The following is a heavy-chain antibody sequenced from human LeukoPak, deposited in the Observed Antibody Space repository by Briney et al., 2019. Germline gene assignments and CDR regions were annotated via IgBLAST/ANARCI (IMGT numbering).Heavy chain of an antibody. CDR2: ISSSSSYI. V-gene: IGHV3-21*01. D-gene: IGHD1-26*01. CDR1: GFTFSSYS. CDR3: ARGIVGATDY. Sequence: GGSLRLSCAASGFTFSSYSMNWVRQAPGKGLEWVSSISSSSSYIYYADSVKGRFTISRDNAKNSLYLQMNSLRVEDTAVYYCARGIVGATDYWGQGTLVTVSS. J-gene: IGHJ4*02.